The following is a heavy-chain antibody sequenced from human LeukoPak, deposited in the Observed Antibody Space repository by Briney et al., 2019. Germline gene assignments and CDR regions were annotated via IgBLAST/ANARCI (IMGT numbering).Heavy chain of an antibody. D-gene: IGHD1-26*01. Sequence: GGSLRLSCAASGLIFSNCWMTWVRQAPGKGLEWVSTISGSGGSTYCADSVKGRFTISRDNSKNTLYLQMNGLRADDTAVYYCGGSSHWPFDYWGQGTLVTVSS. CDR3: GGSSHWPFDY. V-gene: IGHV3-23*01. CDR1: GLIFSNCW. CDR2: ISGSGGST. J-gene: IGHJ4*02.